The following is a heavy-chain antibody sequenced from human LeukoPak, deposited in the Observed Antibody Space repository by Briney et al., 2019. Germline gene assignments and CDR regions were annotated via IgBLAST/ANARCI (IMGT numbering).Heavy chain of an antibody. CDR2: ISAYNGNT. CDR3: ARSPGRVVVPAAMVWYFDL. V-gene: IGHV1-18*04. Sequence: GASVTVSCKASGYTFTSYGISWVRQAPGQGLEWMGWISAYNGNTNYAQKLQGRVTMTTDTSTSTAYMELRSLRSDDTAVYYCARSPGRVVVPAAMVWYFDLWGRGTLVTVSS. D-gene: IGHD2-2*01. CDR1: GYTFTSYG. J-gene: IGHJ2*01.